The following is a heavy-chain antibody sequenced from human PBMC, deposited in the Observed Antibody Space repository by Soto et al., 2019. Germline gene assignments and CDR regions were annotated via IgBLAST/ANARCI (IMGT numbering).Heavy chain of an antibody. CDR3: ARGGNYSSTWEIRNF. D-gene: IGHD6-13*01. CDR2: ISYDESNE. Sequence: QVQLVESGGGVVQPGRSLRLSCAASGFTFSSYVMHWVRQAPGKGLEWVAVISYDESNEYYVDSVKGRFTISRDNSKNTLYLQMDGLRAEDTAVYYCARGGNYSSTWEIRNFWGQGTLVTVSS. CDR1: GFTFSSYV. V-gene: IGHV3-30-3*01. J-gene: IGHJ4*02.